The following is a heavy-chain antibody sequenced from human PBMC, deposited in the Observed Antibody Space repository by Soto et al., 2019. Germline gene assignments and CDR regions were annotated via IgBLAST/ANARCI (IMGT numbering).Heavy chain of an antibody. CDR3: VRGSSVTKGEY. CDR1: GGTVSNSA. Sequence: QVQLVQSGAEVKQPGPSVKVSCKASGGTVSNSAIRWLRQAPGQGLEWMGGIIPIFGPATYSQKFQDRVTNTGDESTGPGYIELSSLASEDTAVYFFVRGSSVTKGEYWGQGSLVTVSS. CDR2: IIPIFGPA. V-gene: IGHV1-69*01. D-gene: IGHD6-25*01. J-gene: IGHJ4*02.